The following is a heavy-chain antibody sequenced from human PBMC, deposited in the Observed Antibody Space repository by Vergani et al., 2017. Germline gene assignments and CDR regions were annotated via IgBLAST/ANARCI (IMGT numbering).Heavy chain of an antibody. CDR2: IVVGSGNT. D-gene: IGHD3-9*01. CDR1: GFTFTSSA. J-gene: IGHJ3*02. CDR3: ARDPDYDILTGYLSRGAFDI. Sequence: QMQLVQSGPEVKKPGTSVKVSCKASGFTFTSSAMQWVRQARGQRLEWIGWIVVGSGNTNYAQKFQERVTITRDMSTSTAYMELSSLRSDDTAVYYCARDPDYDILTGYLSRGAFDIWGQGTMVTVSS. V-gene: IGHV1-58*02.